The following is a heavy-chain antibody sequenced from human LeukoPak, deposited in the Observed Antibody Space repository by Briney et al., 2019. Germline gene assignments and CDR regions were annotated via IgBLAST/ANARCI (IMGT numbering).Heavy chain of an antibody. V-gene: IGHV3-20*04. D-gene: IGHD3-10*01. J-gene: IGHJ4*02. CDR1: GFTFSDHY. CDR3: ARAPRGTVLDFDY. CDR2: INWNAGST. Sequence: PGGSLRLSCAASGFTFSDHYMDWVRQAPGKGLEWVSGINWNAGSTGYADSVKGRFTISRDNAKNSLYLHMNSLRVEDTALYYCARAPRGTVLDFDYWGQGTLVTVSS.